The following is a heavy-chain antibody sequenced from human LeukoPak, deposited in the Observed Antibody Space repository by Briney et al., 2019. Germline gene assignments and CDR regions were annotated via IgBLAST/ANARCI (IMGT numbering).Heavy chain of an antibody. CDR3: ARPASRGVGRYFDL. Sequence: WGSLSLSCAASGFTFSNYATSWVRQAPGKGLEWVSALSGSGDNTYYADPVKGRFTITRDNSKNTLYLQMNSLRAEDTALYYWARPASRGVGRYFDLWGRGSLVTVSS. D-gene: IGHD3-10*01. CDR2: LSGSGDNT. V-gene: IGHV3-23*01. J-gene: IGHJ2*01. CDR1: GFTFSNYA.